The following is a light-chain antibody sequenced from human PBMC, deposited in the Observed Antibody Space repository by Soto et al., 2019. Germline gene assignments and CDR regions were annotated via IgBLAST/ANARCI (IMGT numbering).Light chain of an antibody. CDR1: SSDVGGYNY. CDR3: SSYTSSSTLL. J-gene: IGLJ2*01. CDR2: DVS. V-gene: IGLV2-14*01. Sequence: QSVLTQPASVSGSPGQSITISCTGTSSDVGGYNYVSWYQQHPGKAPELIIYDVSNRPSGVSNRFSGSKSGNTASLTISGLQAEDEADYYCSSYTSSSTLLFGGGTKVTVL.